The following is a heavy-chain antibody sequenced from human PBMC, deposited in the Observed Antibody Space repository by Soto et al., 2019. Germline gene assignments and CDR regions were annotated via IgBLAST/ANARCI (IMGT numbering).Heavy chain of an antibody. Sequence: QITLKESGPTLVNPTQTLTLTCTFSGFSLSTSGAAVGWIRQPPGKALKWLALVYWDDAKRSSPFIKNRVTITEDTTKNKVVLPLTTAEPVDKATYYCADGKLVTCFGLVTETDVWFDSWGQGTLVTVPS. V-gene: IGHV2-5*02. CDR2: VYWDDAK. D-gene: IGHD3-3*01. J-gene: IGHJ5*01. CDR1: GFSLSTSGAA. CDR3: ADGKLVTCFGLVTETDVWFDS.